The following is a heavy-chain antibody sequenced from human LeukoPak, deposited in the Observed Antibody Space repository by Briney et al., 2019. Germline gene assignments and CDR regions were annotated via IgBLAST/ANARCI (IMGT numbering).Heavy chain of an antibody. CDR3: ARGAMTTTSTFDY. Sequence: PSETLSLTCTVSGGSISSYYWSWIRQPPGEGLEWIGYIYYSGSTNYNPSLKSRVTISVDTSKNQFSLKLSSVTAADTAVYYCARGAMTTTSTFDYWGQGTLVTVSS. V-gene: IGHV4-59*01. CDR1: GGSISSYY. D-gene: IGHD5-24*01. J-gene: IGHJ4*02. CDR2: IYYSGST.